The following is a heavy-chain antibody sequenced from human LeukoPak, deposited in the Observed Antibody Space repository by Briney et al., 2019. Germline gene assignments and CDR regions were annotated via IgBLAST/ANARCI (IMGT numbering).Heavy chain of an antibody. V-gene: IGHV3-15*04. CDR2: IASKTDGGTT. Sequence: PGGSLRLSCAASGFTFSSYWMRWVRQAPGKGLEWVGRIASKTDGGTTDYAAPVKGRFTISRDDSKNTLFLQMNSLKTEDTAVYYCTTGIRGDCGQGTLVTVSS. J-gene: IGHJ4*02. CDR3: TTGIRGD. CDR1: GFTFSSYW.